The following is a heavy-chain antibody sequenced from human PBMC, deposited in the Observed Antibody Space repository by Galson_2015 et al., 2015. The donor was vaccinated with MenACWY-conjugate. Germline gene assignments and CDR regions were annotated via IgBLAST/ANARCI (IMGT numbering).Heavy chain of an antibody. Sequence: SLRLSCAASGFTFSSYAMSWVRQAPGKGLEWVSAISGSGGSTYYADSVKGRFTISRDNSKNTLYLQMNSLRAEDTAVYYCAKAFYYGGNPGYYYYGMDVWGQGTTVTVSS. CDR3: AKAFYYGGNPGYYYYGMDV. J-gene: IGHJ6*02. CDR2: ISGSGGST. V-gene: IGHV3-23*01. CDR1: GFTFSSYA. D-gene: IGHD4-23*01.